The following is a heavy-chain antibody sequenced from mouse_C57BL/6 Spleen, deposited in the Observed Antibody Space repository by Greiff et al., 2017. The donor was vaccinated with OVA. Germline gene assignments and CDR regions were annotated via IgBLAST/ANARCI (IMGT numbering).Heavy chain of an antibody. Sequence: EVKLVESGGGLVKPGGSLKLSCAASGFTFSSYAMSWVRQTPEKRLEWVATISDGGSYTYYPDNVKGRFTISRDNAKNNLYLQMSHLKSEDTAMYYCARGYYSNSCFAYWGQGTLVTVSA. D-gene: IGHD2-5*01. CDR3: ARGYYSNSCFAY. J-gene: IGHJ3*01. CDR1: GFTFSSYA. CDR2: ISDGGSYT. V-gene: IGHV5-4*03.